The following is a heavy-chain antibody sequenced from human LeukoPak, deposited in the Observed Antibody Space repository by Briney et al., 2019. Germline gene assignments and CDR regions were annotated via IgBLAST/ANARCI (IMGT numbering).Heavy chain of an antibody. J-gene: IGHJ6*03. CDR2: INPSGST. Sequence: SETLSLTCAVYGGSFSGYYWTWIRQSPGKGLEWIGEINPSGSTYYNPSLKSRLTISRDTSRNQFSLRLSSVTAADTAVYYCARGRQEISMILVVMTGVSYYLDVWGKGTTVTVS. CDR1: GGSFSGYY. CDR3: ARGRQEISMILVVMTGVSYYLDV. D-gene: IGHD3-22*01. V-gene: IGHV4-34*01.